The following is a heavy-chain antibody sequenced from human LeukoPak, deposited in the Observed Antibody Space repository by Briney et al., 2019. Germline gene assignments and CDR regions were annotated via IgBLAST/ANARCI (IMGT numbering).Heavy chain of an antibody. Sequence: GGSLRLSCAASGFIFSTYGMHWVRQAPGKGLEWVAFIQFDGSDKYYADSVKGRFTISRDNSKNSLYLQMNSLRAEDTAVYYCARDGARGVDAFDIWGQGTMVTVSS. CDR3: ARDGARGVDAFDI. V-gene: IGHV3-30*02. CDR2: IQFDGSDK. J-gene: IGHJ3*02. D-gene: IGHD3-10*01. CDR1: GFIFSTYG.